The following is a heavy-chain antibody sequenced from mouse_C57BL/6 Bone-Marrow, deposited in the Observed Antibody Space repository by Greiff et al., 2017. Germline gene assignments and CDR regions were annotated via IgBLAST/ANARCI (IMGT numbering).Heavy chain of an antibody. CDR3: ARGGYGSSYYRFAY. Sequence: EVQLVESGGGLVKPGGSLKLSCAASGFTFSSYAMSWVRQTPEKRLEWVATISDGGSYTYYPDNVKGRFTISRDNAKNNLYLQMSHLKSEDTAMYYCARGGYGSSYYRFAYWGQGTLVTVSA. CDR2: ISDGGSYT. CDR1: GFTFSSYA. J-gene: IGHJ3*01. V-gene: IGHV5-4*01. D-gene: IGHD1-1*01.